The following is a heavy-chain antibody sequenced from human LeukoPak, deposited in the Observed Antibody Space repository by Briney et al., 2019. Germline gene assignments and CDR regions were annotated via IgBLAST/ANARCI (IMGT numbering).Heavy chain of an antibody. CDR3: ARFSSSWYIRFDY. CDR2: ISDSGST. V-gene: IGHV4-59*11. Sequence: SETLSPTCSVSGGSIRSHYWSWIRQPPGKGLEWIGYISDSGSTDYNPSLKSRVTISVDTSKNQFSLKLSSVTTADTAVYYCARFSSSWYIRFDYWGQGTLVTVSS. J-gene: IGHJ4*02. D-gene: IGHD6-13*01. CDR1: GGSIRSHY.